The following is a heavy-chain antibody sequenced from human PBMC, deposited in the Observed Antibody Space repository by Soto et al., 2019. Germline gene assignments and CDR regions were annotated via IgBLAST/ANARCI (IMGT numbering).Heavy chain of an antibody. J-gene: IGHJ4*02. D-gene: IGHD5-18*01. V-gene: IGHV4-31*03. CDR2: IYGSGGSGGT. CDR3: SWKQAGYFSAIDY. CDR1: GDSITSGGCS. Sequence: PSETLSLTCTVTGDSITSGGCSWSWIRQHPGKGLEWLGYIYGSGGSGGTLYNPSLKSRITLSVDTSKTQFSLNLSSVTVADTAVYFFSWKQAGYFSAIDYRGQGTLVTVSS.